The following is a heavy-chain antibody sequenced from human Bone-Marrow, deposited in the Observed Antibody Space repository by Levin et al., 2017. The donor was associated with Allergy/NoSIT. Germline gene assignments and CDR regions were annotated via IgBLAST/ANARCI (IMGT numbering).Heavy chain of an antibody. V-gene: IGHV4-59*01. CDR3: ARLGGPMVREFDY. CDR2: IYYSGST. J-gene: IGHJ4*02. D-gene: IGHD3-10*01. CDR1: GGSISSYY. Sequence: SETLSLTCTVSGGSISSYYWSWIRQPPGKGLEWIGYIYYSGSTNYNPSLKSRVTISVDTSKNQFSLKLSSVTAADTAVYYCARLGGPMVREFDYWGQGTLVTVSS.